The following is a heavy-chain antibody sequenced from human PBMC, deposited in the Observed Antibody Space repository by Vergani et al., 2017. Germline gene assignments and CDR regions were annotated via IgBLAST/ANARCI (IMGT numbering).Heavy chain of an antibody. CDR3: ARVVSGSYYLKYYYYYMDV. CDR2: IYYSGST. V-gene: IGHV4-61*10. J-gene: IGHJ6*03. Sequence: QLQLQESGPGLVKTSETLSLTCTVSGGSISSGSYYWSWIRQPAGKGLEWIGYIYYSGSTNYNPSLKSRVTISVDTSKNQFSLKLSSVTSADTAVYYCARVVSGSYYLKYYYYYMDVWGKGTTVTVSS. CDR1: GGSISSGSYY. D-gene: IGHD1-26*01.